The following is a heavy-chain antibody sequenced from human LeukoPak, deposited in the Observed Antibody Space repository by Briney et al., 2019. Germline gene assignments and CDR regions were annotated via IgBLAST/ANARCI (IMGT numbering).Heavy chain of an antibody. Sequence: GGSPRLSCAASGFTFSSYEMNWVRQAPGKGLEWVSYISSSGSTMYYADSVKGRFTISRDNAKNSLSLQMNSLRAEDTAVYYCARSPAGANYYLDVWGKGTTVTISS. CDR2: ISSSGSTM. V-gene: IGHV3-48*03. J-gene: IGHJ6*03. CDR3: ARSPAGANYYLDV. D-gene: IGHD1-14*01. CDR1: GFTFSSYE.